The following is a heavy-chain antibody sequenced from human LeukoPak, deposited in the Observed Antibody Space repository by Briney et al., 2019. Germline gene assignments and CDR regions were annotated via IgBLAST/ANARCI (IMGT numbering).Heavy chain of an antibody. CDR3: ARESPTRYYYDSSGYRTGGAFDI. D-gene: IGHD3-22*01. V-gene: IGHV4-59*11. J-gene: IGHJ3*02. CDR1: GGSISSHY. CDR2: IYYSGST. Sequence: SETLSLTCTVSGGSISSHYWSWIRQSPGKGLEWIGYIYYSGSTNYNPSLKSRVTISVDTSKNQFSLKLSSVTAADTAVYYCARESPTRYYYDSSGYRTGGAFDIWGQGTMVTVSS.